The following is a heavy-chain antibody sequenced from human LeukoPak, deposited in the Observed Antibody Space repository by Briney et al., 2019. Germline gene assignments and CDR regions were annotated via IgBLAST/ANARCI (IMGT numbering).Heavy chain of an antibody. V-gene: IGHV3-30-3*01. CDR3: ARDQDSGGSPGYYYYGMDV. J-gene: IGHJ6*02. CDR1: GFTFSSYA. CDR2: ISYDGGNK. D-gene: IGHD1-26*01. Sequence: GGSLRLSCAASGFTFSSYAMHWVRQAPGKGLEWVAVISYDGGNKYYADSVKGRFTISRDNSKNTLYLQMNSLRAEDTAVYYCARDQDSGGSPGYYYYGMDVWGQGTTVTVSS.